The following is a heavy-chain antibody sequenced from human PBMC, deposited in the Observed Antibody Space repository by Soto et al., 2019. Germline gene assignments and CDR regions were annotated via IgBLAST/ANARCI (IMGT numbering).Heavy chain of an antibody. Sequence: ASVKVSCKASGYTFTGYYMHWVRQAPGQGLEWMGWINPNSGGTNYAQKFQGRVTMTRDTSISTAYMELSRLRSDDTAVYYCAREIGGDGEAAVYPIDYWGQGTLVPVSS. J-gene: IGHJ4*02. V-gene: IGHV1-2*02. CDR3: AREIGGDGEAAVYPIDY. CDR2: INPNSGGT. D-gene: IGHD6-13*01. CDR1: GYTFTGYY.